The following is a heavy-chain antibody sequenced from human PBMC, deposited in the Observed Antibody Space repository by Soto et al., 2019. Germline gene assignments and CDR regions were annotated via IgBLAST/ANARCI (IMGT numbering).Heavy chain of an antibody. J-gene: IGHJ4*02. V-gene: IGHV3-23*01. D-gene: IGHD6-19*01. CDR2: ISGSGGST. CDR1: GFNFSSYA. CDR3: AKQPQWLVPPRGYFDY. Sequence: EVQLLESGGGLVQPGGSLRLSCAASGFNFSSYAMSWVRQAPGKGLEWVSAISGSGGSTYYADSVKGRFTISRDNSKNTLYLQMNSLRAEDTAVYYCAKQPQWLVPPRGYFDYRGQGTLVTVSS.